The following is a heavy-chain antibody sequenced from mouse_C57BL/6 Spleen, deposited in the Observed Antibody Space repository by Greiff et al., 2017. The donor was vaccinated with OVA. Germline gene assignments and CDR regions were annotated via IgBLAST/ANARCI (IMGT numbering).Heavy chain of an antibody. CDR3: ARYDGVAMYY. V-gene: IGHV1-52*01. CDR2: IDPSDSET. J-gene: IGHJ4*01. D-gene: IGHD2-3*01. Sequence: QVQLQQPGAELVRPGSSVKLSCKASGYTFTSYWMHWVKQRPIKGLEWIGNIDPSDSETHYNQKFKDKATLTVDKSSSTAYMQLSSLTSEDSAVYYCARYDGVAMYYWGQGTSVTVSS. CDR1: GYTFTSYW.